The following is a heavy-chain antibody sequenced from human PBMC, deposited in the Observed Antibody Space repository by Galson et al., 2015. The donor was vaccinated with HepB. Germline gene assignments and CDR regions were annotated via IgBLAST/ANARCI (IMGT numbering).Heavy chain of an antibody. D-gene: IGHD3-10*01. V-gene: IGHV3-23*01. CDR2: ISGSGGST. J-gene: IGHJ4*02. CDR3: AKDIEPFFSGSYYAAHYFDY. Sequence: SLRLSCAASGFTFSSYAMSWVRQAPGKGLEWVSAISGSGGSTYYADSVKGRFTISRDNSKNTLYLQMNSLRAEDTAVYYCAKDIEPFFSGSYYAAHYFDYWGQGTLVTVSS. CDR1: GFTFSSYA.